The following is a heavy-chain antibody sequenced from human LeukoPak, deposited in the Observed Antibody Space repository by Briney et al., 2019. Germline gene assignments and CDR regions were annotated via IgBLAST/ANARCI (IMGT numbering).Heavy chain of an antibody. D-gene: IGHD3-10*01. Sequence: GGTLRLSCAASGFTFSSYGMSWVRQAPGKGLEWVGRTRNKANSYTTEYAESVKARFTISRDDSKNSLYLQINSLKTEDRAVYYCARGGLRWFGEEGGLDYWGQGTLVTVSS. CDR3: ARGGLRWFGEEGGLDY. V-gene: IGHV3-72*01. CDR1: GFTFSSYG. CDR2: TRNKANSYTT. J-gene: IGHJ4*02.